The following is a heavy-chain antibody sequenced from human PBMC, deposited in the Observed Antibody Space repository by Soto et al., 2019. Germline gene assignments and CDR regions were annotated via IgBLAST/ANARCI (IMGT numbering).Heavy chain of an antibody. V-gene: IGHV3-74*01. CDR2: IHSDGSST. J-gene: IGHJ3*01. D-gene: IGHD1-26*01. CDR1: GFTFSYYW. CDR3: ARGDRGAFDL. Sequence: EVQLVESGGGLVRPGGSLRLSCAASGFTFSYYWMHWVRQAAGKGLVWVSRIHSDGSSTTYADFVKGRFIIARDNARNTVDLQMNSVRVEDTAVYYCARGDRGAFDLWGLGTVVTVSS.